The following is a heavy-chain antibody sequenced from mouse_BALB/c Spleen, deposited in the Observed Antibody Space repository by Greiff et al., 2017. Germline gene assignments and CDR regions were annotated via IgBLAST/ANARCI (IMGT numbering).Heavy chain of an antibody. CDR2: IDPANGNT. CDR1: GFNIKDTY. J-gene: IGHJ4*01. Sequence: VQLQQSGAELVKPGASVKLSCTASGFNIKDTYMHWVKQRPEQGLEWIGRIDPANGNTKYDPKFQGKATITADTSSNTAYLQLSSLTSEDTAVYYCVRRYDGYAMDYWGQGTSVTVSS. CDR3: VRRYDGYAMDY. D-gene: IGHD2-14*01. V-gene: IGHV14-3*02.